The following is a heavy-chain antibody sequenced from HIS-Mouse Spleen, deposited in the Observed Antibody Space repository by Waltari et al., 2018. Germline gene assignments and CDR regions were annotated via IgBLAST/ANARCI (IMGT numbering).Heavy chain of an antibody. CDR2: ISWNSGSI. J-gene: IGHJ4*02. D-gene: IGHD6-6*01. CDR3: VKDMRYSSSYFDY. V-gene: IGHV3-9*01. Sequence: EVQLVESGGGLVQPGRSLRLSCVASGFTFDDYAIHWVRQAPGKGLGWVSGISWNSGSIGYADSVKGRFTISRDNAKNSLYLQMNSLRAEDTALYYCVKDMRYSSSYFDYWGQGTLVTVSS. CDR1: GFTFDDYA.